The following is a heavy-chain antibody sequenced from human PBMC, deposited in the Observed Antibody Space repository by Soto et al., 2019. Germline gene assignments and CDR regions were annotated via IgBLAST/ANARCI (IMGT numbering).Heavy chain of an antibody. CDR1: GFTFSSYA. CDR3: AKDLDMIVVVSVDY. J-gene: IGHJ4*02. Sequence: GGSLRLSCAASGFTFSSYAMSWVRQAPGKGLEWVSAISGSGGSTYYADSVKGRFTISRDNSKNTLYLQMNSLRAEDTAVYYCAKDLDMIVVVSVDYWGQGTLVTVS. CDR2: ISGSGGST. V-gene: IGHV3-23*01. D-gene: IGHD3-22*01.